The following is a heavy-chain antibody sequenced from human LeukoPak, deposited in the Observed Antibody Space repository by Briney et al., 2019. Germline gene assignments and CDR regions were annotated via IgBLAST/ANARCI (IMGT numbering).Heavy chain of an antibody. Sequence: TGGSLRLSCAASGFTFSSYSMNWVRQAPGKGLEWVANIKQDGSEKYYVDSVKGRFTISRDNAKNSLYLQVNSLRAEDTAVYYCARDPSFDYWGQGTLVTVSS. CDR1: GFTFSSYS. V-gene: IGHV3-7*01. CDR3: ARDPSFDY. CDR2: IKQDGSEK. J-gene: IGHJ4*02.